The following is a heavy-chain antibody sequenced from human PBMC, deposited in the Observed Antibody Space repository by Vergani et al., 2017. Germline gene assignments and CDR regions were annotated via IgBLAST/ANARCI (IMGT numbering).Heavy chain of an antibody. CDR2: ISYDGSNK. CDR1: GFTFSSYA. V-gene: IGHV3-30-3*01. Sequence: QVQLVESGGGVVQPGRSLRLSCAASGFTFSSYAMHWVRQAPGKGLEWVAVISYDGSNKYYADSVKGRFTISRDNSKNTLYLQMNSLRAEDTAVYYCARAPVHYYDSSGPTFWGQGTLVTVSS. J-gene: IGHJ4*02. D-gene: IGHD3-22*01. CDR3: ARAPVHYYDSSGPTF.